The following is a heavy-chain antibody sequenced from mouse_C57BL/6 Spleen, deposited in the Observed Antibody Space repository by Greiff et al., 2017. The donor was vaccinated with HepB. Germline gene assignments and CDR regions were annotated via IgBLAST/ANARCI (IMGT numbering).Heavy chain of an antibody. CDR1: GFTFSSYA. Sequence: EVKLVESGGGLVKPGGSLKLSCAASGFTFSSYAMSWVRQTPEKRLEWVATISDGGSYTYYPDNVKGRFTISRDNAKNNLYLQMSHLKSEDTAMHYYARGLGPYYFDYWGQGTTLTVSS. J-gene: IGHJ2*01. CDR3: ARGLGPYYFDY. D-gene: IGHD4-1*01. V-gene: IGHV5-4*03. CDR2: ISDGGSYT.